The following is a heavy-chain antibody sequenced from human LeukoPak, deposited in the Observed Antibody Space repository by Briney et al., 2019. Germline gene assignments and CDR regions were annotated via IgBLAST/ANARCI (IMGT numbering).Heavy chain of an antibody. CDR1: GDSISSGSYY. J-gene: IGHJ6*04. Sequence: SQTLSLTCTVSGDSISSGSYYWNWIRQPAGKGLELIGRIYISGSTNYNPSLKSRVTISVDTSKNQFSLKLSSVTAADTAVYYCARSLRGYSGLGVWDKGTTVTISS. D-gene: IGHD5-12*01. V-gene: IGHV4-61*02. CDR3: ARSLRGYSGLGV. CDR2: IYISGST.